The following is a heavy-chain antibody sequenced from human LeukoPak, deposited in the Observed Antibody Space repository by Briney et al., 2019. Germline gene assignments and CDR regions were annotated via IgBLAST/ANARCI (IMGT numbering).Heavy chain of an antibody. CDR3: AKDRDSGSYSY. Sequence: SETLSLTCTVSGGSVTNGSYFWGWIRQPPGRGLEWIGNIYYSGTTYYSPSLRSRVTMSIDTSKNQFSLNLSSVTAADTGIYYCAKDRDSGSYSYWGRGTLVSVSS. CDR2: IYYSGTT. J-gene: IGHJ4*02. V-gene: IGHV4-39*07. D-gene: IGHD1-26*01. CDR1: GGSVTNGSYF.